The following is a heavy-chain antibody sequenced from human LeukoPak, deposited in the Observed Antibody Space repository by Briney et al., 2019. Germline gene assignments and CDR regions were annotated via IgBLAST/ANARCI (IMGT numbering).Heavy chain of an antibody. Sequence: SETLSLTCAVSGYSISSGYYWGWIRQPPGKGLEWIGSIYHSGSTYYNPSLKSRVTISVDTSKNQFSLKLSSVTAADTAVYYCASHPIVPAAIGYWGQGTLVTVSS. CDR3: ASHPIVPAAIGY. V-gene: IGHV4-38-2*01. CDR2: IYHSGST. D-gene: IGHD2-2*02. J-gene: IGHJ4*02. CDR1: GYSISSGYY.